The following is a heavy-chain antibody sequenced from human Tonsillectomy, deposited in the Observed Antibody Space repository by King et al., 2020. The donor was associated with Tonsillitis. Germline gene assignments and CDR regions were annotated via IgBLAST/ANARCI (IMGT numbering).Heavy chain of an antibody. V-gene: IGHV3-7*03. CDR3: ARDSDGSGPADAFDI. J-gene: IGHJ3*02. CDR1: AFTFSSSW. CDR2: IKQYGSEK. Sequence: QLVQSGGGLVQPGGSLRLSCVASAFTFSSSWMSWVRQAPGKGLEWVANIKQYGSEKYYVDSVKGRFSISRDNAKNSLYLQMNSLRGEDTAVYDCARDSDGSGPADAFDIWGQGTMVTVSS. D-gene: IGHD3-22*01.